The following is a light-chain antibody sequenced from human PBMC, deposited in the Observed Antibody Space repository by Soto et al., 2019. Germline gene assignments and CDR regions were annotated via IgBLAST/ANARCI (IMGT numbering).Light chain of an antibody. V-gene: IGKV3-20*01. Sequence: EIMLTQSPGTLSLSPGERATLSCWASQTITSYYFAWYQQRPGQAPRLLIYGASSRATGIPDRFSGSGSGTDFALTISRLEPEDFAVYYCHQYHNAPFTFGPGTKVDIK. CDR3: HQYHNAPFT. J-gene: IGKJ3*01. CDR1: QTITSYY. CDR2: GAS.